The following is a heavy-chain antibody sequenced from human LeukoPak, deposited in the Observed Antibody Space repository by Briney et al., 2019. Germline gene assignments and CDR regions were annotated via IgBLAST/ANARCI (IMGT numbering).Heavy chain of an antibody. CDR1: GGSISSGSYY. CDR2: IYTSGST. V-gene: IGHV4-61*02. J-gene: IGHJ4*02. Sequence: SETLSLTCTVSGGSISSGSYYWSWIRQPAGTGLEWIGRIYTSGSTNYNPSLKSRVIISADTSKNQFSLKLSSVTAADTAVYYCARELRDYYDSSGYFGSFYYFDYWGQGTLVTVSS. D-gene: IGHD3-22*01. CDR3: ARELRDYYDSSGYFGSFYYFDY.